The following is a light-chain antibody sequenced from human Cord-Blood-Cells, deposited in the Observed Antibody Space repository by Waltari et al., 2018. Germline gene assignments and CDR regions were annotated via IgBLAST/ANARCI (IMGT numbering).Light chain of an antibody. Sequence: QAGLTQPPSVSKGLRQTATLTCTGNSNNVGNQGAAWLQQHQGHPPKLLSYRNNNRPSGISERLSASRSGNTASLTITGLQREDEADYYCSAWDSSLSAWVFGGGTKLTVL. J-gene: IGLJ3*02. V-gene: IGLV10-54*01. CDR1: SNNVGNQG. CDR3: SAWDSSLSAWV. CDR2: RNN.